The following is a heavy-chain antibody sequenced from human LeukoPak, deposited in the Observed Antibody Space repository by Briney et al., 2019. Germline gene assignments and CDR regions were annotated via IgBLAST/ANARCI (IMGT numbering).Heavy chain of an antibody. CDR3: ARGLYYDILTGYYGYYYYGMDV. CDR1: GGSISSHY. V-gene: IGHV4-59*11. J-gene: IGHJ6*02. CDR2: IYYSGST. D-gene: IGHD3-9*01. Sequence: SETLSLTCTVSGGSISSHYWSWIRQPPGKGLEWIGYIYYSGSTSYNPSLKSRVTISVDTSKNQFSLKLSSVTAADTAVYYCARGLYYDILTGYYGYYYYGMDVWGQGTTVTVSS.